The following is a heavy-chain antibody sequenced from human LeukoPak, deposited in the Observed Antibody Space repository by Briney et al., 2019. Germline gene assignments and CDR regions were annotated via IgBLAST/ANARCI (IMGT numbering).Heavy chain of an antibody. V-gene: IGHV3-30-3*01. CDR2: ISYDGSNK. CDR1: GFTFSSYA. Sequence: PGGSLRLSCAASGFTFSSYAMHWVRQAPGKGLEWVAVISYDGSNKYYADSVKGRFTISRDNSKNTLYLQMNSLRAEDTAVYYCARSSRPAGAFDYLGQGTLVTVSS. CDR3: ARSSRPAGAFDY. J-gene: IGHJ4*02. D-gene: IGHD3-10*01.